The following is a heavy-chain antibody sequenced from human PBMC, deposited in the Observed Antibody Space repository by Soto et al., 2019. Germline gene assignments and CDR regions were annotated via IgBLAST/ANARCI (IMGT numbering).Heavy chain of an antibody. Sequence: SETLSLTCTVSGGSISSYYWSWIRQPPGKGLEWIGYIYYSGSTNYNPSLKSRVTISVDTSKNQFSLKLSSVTAADTAVYYCARGESYDYIWGSYRSGYYYYMDVWGKGTTVTVSS. CDR1: GGSISSYY. J-gene: IGHJ6*03. CDR2: IYYSGST. V-gene: IGHV4-59*01. CDR3: ARGESYDYIWGSYRSGYYYYMDV. D-gene: IGHD3-16*02.